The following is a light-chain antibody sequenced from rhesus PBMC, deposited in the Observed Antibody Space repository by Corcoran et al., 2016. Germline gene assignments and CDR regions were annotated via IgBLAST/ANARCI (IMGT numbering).Light chain of an antibody. CDR1: PRIRNF. CDR3: LQSSDWWT. J-gene: IGKJ1*01. CDR2: GAS. Sequence: EIVMTQSPATLALSPGERATLSCRASPRIRNFLAWYQTKPGQAPRLLIYGASSTATGIPDMFSGSWSVTEFTLTSSSLEPEDAGVYFCLQSSDWWTFGQWTKVEIK. V-gene: IGKV3-24*03.